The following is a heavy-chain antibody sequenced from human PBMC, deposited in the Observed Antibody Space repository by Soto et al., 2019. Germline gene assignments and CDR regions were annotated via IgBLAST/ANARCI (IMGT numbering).Heavy chain of an antibody. CDR2: ISGSGGST. CDR1: GVTFSSYA. D-gene: IGHD3-10*01. Sequence: EVQLLESGGGLVQPGGSLRLSCAASGVTFSSYAMSWVRQAPGKGLEWVSAISGSGGSTYYADSVKGRFTISRDNSKNTLYLQLNSLRDEDTAVYYCANARGELRGDFYYYGMDVWGQGTTVTVSS. V-gene: IGHV3-23*01. J-gene: IGHJ6*02. CDR3: ANARGELRGDFYYYGMDV.